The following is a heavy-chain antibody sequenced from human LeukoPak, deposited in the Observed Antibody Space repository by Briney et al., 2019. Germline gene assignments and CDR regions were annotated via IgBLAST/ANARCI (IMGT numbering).Heavy chain of an antibody. D-gene: IGHD1-20*01. V-gene: IGHV1-18*04. CDR2: NSDYNGNA. Sequence: GASVKVSCKASGYTFSRYGIRWVRQAPGHGLEWMGRNSDYNGNANYAQTLQGRVTMTTDTSTSTAYMELRSLRSDDTAVYYCARTVDSYNWRENWFDPWGQGALVTVSS. J-gene: IGHJ5*02. CDR1: GYTFSRYG. CDR3: ARTVDSYNWRENWFDP.